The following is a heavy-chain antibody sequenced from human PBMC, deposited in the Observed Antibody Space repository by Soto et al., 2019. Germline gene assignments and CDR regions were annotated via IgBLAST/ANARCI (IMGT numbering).Heavy chain of an antibody. CDR2: IYYSGST. V-gene: IGHV4-59*01. CDR1: GGSMSSYY. J-gene: IGHJ4*01. D-gene: IGHD5-12*01. Sequence: SETLSLTCTVSGGSMSSYYWSWIRQSPGKGLEWIGYIYYSGSTNYNPSLKSRVAISLDTSKNQFSLMLSSVTAADTAVYYCARGEWMATIKPYFAYWGLGTLVTVSS. CDR3: ARGEWMATIKPYFAY.